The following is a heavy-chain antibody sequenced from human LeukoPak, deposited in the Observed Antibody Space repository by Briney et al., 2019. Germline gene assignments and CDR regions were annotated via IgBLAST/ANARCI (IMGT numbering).Heavy chain of an antibody. Sequence: ASVKVSCKASGYTFTGYYVHWVRQAPGQGLEWMGWINPNSGGTNYAQKFQGRVTMTRDTSISTAYMELSRLRSDDTAVYYCARSCSSTSCYISGDYWGQGTLVTVSS. CDR3: ARSCSSTSCYISGDY. D-gene: IGHD2-2*02. V-gene: IGHV1-2*02. CDR2: INPNSGGT. CDR1: GYTFTGYY. J-gene: IGHJ4*02.